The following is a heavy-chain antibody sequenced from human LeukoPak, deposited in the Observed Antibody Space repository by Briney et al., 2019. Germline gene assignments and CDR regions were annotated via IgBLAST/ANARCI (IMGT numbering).Heavy chain of an antibody. CDR2: IYSGGST. Sequence: GSLKLSCATSGFTVSSNYMSWGRPAPGKGLEWVSLIYSGGSTPYADSVKGRFTFSRDNSKNTLYLQMNSLRAEDTAVYYCARDRVNWNDVGGLFDYWGQGTLVTVSS. V-gene: IGHV3-53*01. CDR1: GFTVSSNY. D-gene: IGHD1-1*01. CDR3: ARDRVNWNDVGGLFDY. J-gene: IGHJ4*02.